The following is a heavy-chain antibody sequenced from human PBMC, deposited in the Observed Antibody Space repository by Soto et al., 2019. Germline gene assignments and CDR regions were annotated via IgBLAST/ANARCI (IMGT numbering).Heavy chain of an antibody. CDR1: GGTFSSYA. V-gene: IGHV1-69*06. D-gene: IGHD3-22*01. Sequence: ASVKVSCKASGGTFSSYAISWVRQAPGQGLEWMGGIIPIFGTANYAQKFQGRVTITADKSTSTAYMELSSLRSEETAVYYCARGRDYYYSSGYWLRYAFAIWGQGTMVTVSS. J-gene: IGHJ3*02. CDR2: IIPIFGTA. CDR3: ARGRDYYYSSGYWLRYAFAI.